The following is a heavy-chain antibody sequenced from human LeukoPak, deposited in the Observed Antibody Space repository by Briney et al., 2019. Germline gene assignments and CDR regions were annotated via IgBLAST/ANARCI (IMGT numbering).Heavy chain of an antibody. V-gene: IGHV3-23*01. D-gene: IGHD5-18*01. Sequence: GGSLRLSRAASGFTFSSYAMSWVRQAPGKGLEWVSAISGSGGSTYYADSVKGRFTISRDNSKNTLYLQMNSLRAEDTAVYYCAKDAWIQLWLPSDFLDYWGQGTLVTVSS. CDR1: GFTFSSYA. CDR2: ISGSGGST. J-gene: IGHJ4*02. CDR3: AKDAWIQLWLPSDFLDY.